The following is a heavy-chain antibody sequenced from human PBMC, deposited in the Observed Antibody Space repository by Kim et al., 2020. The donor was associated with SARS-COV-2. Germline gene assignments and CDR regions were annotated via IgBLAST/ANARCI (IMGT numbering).Heavy chain of an antibody. CDR1: GFTFSNAW. V-gene: IGHV3-15*01. J-gene: IGHJ4*02. CDR2: IKSKTDGGTT. CDR3: TTDIDIPLYGVDY. D-gene: IGHD3-16*02. Sequence: GGSLRLSCAASGFTFSNAWMSWVRQAPGKGLEWVGRIKSKTDGGTTDYAAPVKGRFTISRDDSKNTLYLQMNSLKTEDTAVYYCTTDIDIPLYGVDYWGQGTLVTVSS.